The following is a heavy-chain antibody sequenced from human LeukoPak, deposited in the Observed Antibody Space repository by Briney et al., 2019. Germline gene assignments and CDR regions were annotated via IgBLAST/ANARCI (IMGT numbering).Heavy chain of an antibody. V-gene: IGHV3-7*01. CDR1: GFTFSSYE. J-gene: IGHJ4*02. CDR2: IKQDGSEK. D-gene: IGHD6-25*01. Sequence: GGSLRLSCAASGFTFSSYEMNWVRQAPGKGLEWVANIKQDGSEKYYVDSVKGRFTISRDNAKNSLYLQMNSLRAEDTAVYYCAKNTAFDYWGQGTLVTVSS. CDR3: AKNTAFDY.